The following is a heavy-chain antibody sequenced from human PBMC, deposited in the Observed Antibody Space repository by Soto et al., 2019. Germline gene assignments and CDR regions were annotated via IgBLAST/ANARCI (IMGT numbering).Heavy chain of an antibody. CDR3: ARTRHGDNVDS. J-gene: IGHJ4*02. CDR1: GYTFTSYD. V-gene: IGHV1-8*01. Sequence: QVQLVQSVAEVKKPGASVKVSCKASGYTFTSYDINWVRQATGQGLEWMGWMNPNSGNTGYAQKFQGRDTMTRNTSISTAYTELSSLRSAATAVYYCARTRHGDNVDSWSQGPLFTASS. CDR2: MNPNSGNT. D-gene: IGHD4-17*01.